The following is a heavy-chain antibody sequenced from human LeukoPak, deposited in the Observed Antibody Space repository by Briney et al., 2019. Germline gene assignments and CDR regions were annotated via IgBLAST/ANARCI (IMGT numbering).Heavy chain of an antibody. V-gene: IGHV3-7*03. CDR2: IKQDGSEK. CDR1: GFTFSSYW. D-gene: IGHD1-26*01. CDR3: AKENPVGGTNYFDY. Sequence: GGSLRLSCAASGFTFSSYWMSWVRQAPGKGLEWVANIKQDGSEKYYVDSVKGRFTISRDNAKNSLYLQMNTLRAEDTAVYFCAKENPVGGTNYFDYWGQGTLVTVSS. J-gene: IGHJ4*02.